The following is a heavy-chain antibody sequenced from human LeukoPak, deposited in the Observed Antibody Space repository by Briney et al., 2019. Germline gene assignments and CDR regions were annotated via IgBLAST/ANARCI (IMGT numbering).Heavy chain of an antibody. Sequence: PRRSLRLSCAASGFTFSSYGMHWVRQAPGKGLEWVAVIWYGGSNKYYADSVKGRFTISRDNSKNTLYLQMNSLRAEDTAVYYCAKSYSSSGYFDLWGRGTLVTVSS. D-gene: IGHD6-6*01. J-gene: IGHJ2*01. V-gene: IGHV3-30*18. CDR3: AKSYSSSGYFDL. CDR1: GFTFSSYG. CDR2: IWYGGSNK.